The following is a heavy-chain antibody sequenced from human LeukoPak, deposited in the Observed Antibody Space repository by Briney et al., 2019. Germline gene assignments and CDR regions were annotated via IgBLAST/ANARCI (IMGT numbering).Heavy chain of an antibody. CDR3: AKGEYSSSWYDAFDI. CDR1: GFTFDDYA. V-gene: IGHV3-9*01. CDR2: ISWNSGSI. D-gene: IGHD6-13*01. Sequence: GGSLRLSCAASGFTFDDYAMHWVRQAPGKGLEWVSGISWNSGSIGYADSVKGRLTISRDNAKSSLYLQMNSLRAEDTALYYCAKGEYSSSWYDAFDIWGQGTMVTVSS. J-gene: IGHJ3*02.